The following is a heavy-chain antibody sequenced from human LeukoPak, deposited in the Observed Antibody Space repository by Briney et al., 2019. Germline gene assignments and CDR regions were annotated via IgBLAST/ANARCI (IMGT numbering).Heavy chain of an antibody. J-gene: IGHJ4*02. Sequence: SETLSLTCSVSNASIISSSYCGGWIRQPPGKGLEWIGSIYYRGRTYYNPSLKIRVTISADTSKNQFSLNLNSVTASDTAVYYCARQKILDDNYDSSGYYVDQWVQGGLVTVSS. CDR1: NASIISSSYC. D-gene: IGHD3-22*01. CDR2: IYYRGRT. V-gene: IGHV4-39*01. CDR3: ARQKILDDNYDSSGYYVDQ.